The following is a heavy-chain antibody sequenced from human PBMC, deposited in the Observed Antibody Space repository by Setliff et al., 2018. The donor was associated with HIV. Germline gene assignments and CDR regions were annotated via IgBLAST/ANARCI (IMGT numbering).Heavy chain of an antibody. CDR3: ARGSPEAFQDSGWYN. CDR2: ISSSGST. D-gene: IGHD6-19*01. J-gene: IGHJ4*02. CDR1: GGSMTSSNYY. Sequence: SETLSLTCTVSGGSMTSSNYYWGWIRQSPGRGLEWIGSISSSGSTNYNPSLKSRVTISVRTSKNQFSLKLSSVTAADTAVYYCARGSPEAFQDSGWYNWGQGTLVTVSS. V-gene: IGHV4-39*07.